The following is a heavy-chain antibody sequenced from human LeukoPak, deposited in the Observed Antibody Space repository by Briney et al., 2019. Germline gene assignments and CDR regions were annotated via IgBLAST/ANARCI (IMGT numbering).Heavy chain of an antibody. CDR2: ICAYNGNT. D-gene: IGHD3-10*01. J-gene: IGHJ5*02. V-gene: IGHV1-18*04. CDR1: GYTFTSYG. Sequence: ASVTVSCQASGYTFTSYGIGWVRQPGGRGLEWVGWICAYNGNTNYAQRLHGRATLTTHTSTRAAYRAARSLRSDDTAVYYCARRVNRGVRGLPPFATWGQGTPGTVS. CDR3: ARRVNRGVRGLPPFAT.